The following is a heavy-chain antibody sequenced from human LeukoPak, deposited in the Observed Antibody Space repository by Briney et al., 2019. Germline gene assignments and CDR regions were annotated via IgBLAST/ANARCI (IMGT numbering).Heavy chain of an antibody. D-gene: IGHD6-13*01. J-gene: IGHJ3*02. CDR2: IIPIFGTA. Sequence: GASVKVSCKASGGTFSSYAISWVRQAPGQGLEWMGGIIPIFGTANYAQKFQGRVTITTDESTSTAYMELSSLRSEDTAVYYCASVQQQLDFSDAFDIWGQGTMVTVSS. V-gene: IGHV1-69*05. CDR1: GGTFSSYA. CDR3: ASVQQQLDFSDAFDI.